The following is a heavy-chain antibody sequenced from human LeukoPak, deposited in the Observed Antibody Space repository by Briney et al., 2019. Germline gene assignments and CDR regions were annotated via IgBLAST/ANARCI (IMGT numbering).Heavy chain of an antibody. CDR3: VRYWACSGGSCYYPLDY. V-gene: IGHV3-21*01. Sequence: GGSLRLSCAASGFTFSSYSMNWGGHAPGKGLEWVSSISSSSSYIYYADSVKCRFTISRDNAKNSLYLHMNSLRAEDTAVYYCVRYWACSGGSCYYPLDYSAQGTLVTVSS. CDR1: GFTFSSYS. J-gene: IGHJ4*02. D-gene: IGHD2-15*01. CDR2: ISSSSSYI.